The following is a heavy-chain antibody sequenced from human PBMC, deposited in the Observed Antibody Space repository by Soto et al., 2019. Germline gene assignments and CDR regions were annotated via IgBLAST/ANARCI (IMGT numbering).Heavy chain of an antibody. Sequence: GGSLRLSCAASEFSFDDYAMSWVRQAPGKGLEWVSSITFTGVSTYYADSVKGRFTISRDNSKNTLYLQMNSLRAEDTAVYYCARRGPGTYFDYWGQGTLVTVPS. CDR2: ITFTGVST. D-gene: IGHD6-13*01. V-gene: IGHV3-23*01. J-gene: IGHJ4*02. CDR1: EFSFDDYA. CDR3: ARRGPGTYFDY.